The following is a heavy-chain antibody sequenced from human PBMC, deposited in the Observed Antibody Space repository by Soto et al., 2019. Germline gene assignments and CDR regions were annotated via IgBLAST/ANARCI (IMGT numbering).Heavy chain of an antibody. Sequence: PSETLSLTCTVSGGSVNVGDHYWSWIRQPPGKGLEWIGYIYYSGSTYYNPSLKSRVTISVDTSKNQFSLKLSSVTAADTAVYYCARAGITGTTDYYYGMDVWGQGTTVTVSS. CDR2: IYYSGST. D-gene: IGHD1-20*01. V-gene: IGHV4-30-4*01. J-gene: IGHJ6*02. CDR1: GGSVNVGDHY. CDR3: ARAGITGTTDYYYGMDV.